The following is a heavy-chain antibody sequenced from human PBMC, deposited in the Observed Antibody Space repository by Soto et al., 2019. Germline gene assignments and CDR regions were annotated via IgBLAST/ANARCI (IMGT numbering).Heavy chain of an antibody. CDR2: ISAYNGNT. D-gene: IGHD6-6*01. Sequence: ASVKVSCKASGYTFTSYGISWVRQAPGQGLEWMGWISAYNGNTNYVQKLQGRVTMATDTSTSTAYMELRSLRSDDTAVYYCARRTSSSAGAYYYYYYGMDVWGQGTTVTVSS. J-gene: IGHJ6*02. CDR1: GYTFTSYG. CDR3: ARRTSSSAGAYYYYYYGMDV. V-gene: IGHV1-18*01.